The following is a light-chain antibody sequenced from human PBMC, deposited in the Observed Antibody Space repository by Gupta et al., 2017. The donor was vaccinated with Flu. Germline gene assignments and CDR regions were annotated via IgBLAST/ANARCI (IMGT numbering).Light chain of an antibody. Sequence: EMVLTQSPGTLSWSPGERATLSCRASQSVSSSYLAWYQQKPGQAPRLLIYGASSRATGIPDRLSGSGSGTDFPLTISRLEPEDFAVYYCQQYGSSPLTFGGGTKVEIK. CDR3: QQYGSSPLT. CDR1: QSVSSSY. V-gene: IGKV3-20*01. J-gene: IGKJ4*01. CDR2: GAS.